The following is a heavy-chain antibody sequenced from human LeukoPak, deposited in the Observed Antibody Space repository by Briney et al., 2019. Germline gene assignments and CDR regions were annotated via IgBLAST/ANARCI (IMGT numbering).Heavy chain of an antibody. CDR2: ISSSSSYI. CDR3: ARNAECSRTSCYYHLLYAFDI. CDR1: GFTFSSYS. J-gene: IGHJ3*02. V-gene: IGHV3-21*01. D-gene: IGHD2-2*01. Sequence: PGGSLRLSCAASGFTFSSYSMNWVRQAPGKGLEWVSSISSSSSYIYYADSVKGRFTISRDNAKNSLYLQMNSLRAEDTAVYYCARNAECSRTSCYYHLLYAFDIWGQGTMVTVSS.